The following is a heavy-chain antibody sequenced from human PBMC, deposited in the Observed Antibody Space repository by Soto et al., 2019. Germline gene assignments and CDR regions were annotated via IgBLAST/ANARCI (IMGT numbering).Heavy chain of an antibody. D-gene: IGHD3-22*01. V-gene: IGHV4-59*01. J-gene: IGHJ4*02. CDR2: IYYSGST. CDR1: GGSISSYY. Sequence: SETLSLTCTVSGGSISSYYWSWIRQPPGKGLEWIGYIYYSGSTNYNPSLKSRVTISVDTSKNQFSLKLSSVTAADTAVYYCARWIDYYDSSGYPSFDYWGQGTLVTVSS. CDR3: ARWIDYYDSSGYPSFDY.